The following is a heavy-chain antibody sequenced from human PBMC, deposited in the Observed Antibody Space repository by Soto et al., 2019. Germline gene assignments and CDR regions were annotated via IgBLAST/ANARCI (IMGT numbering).Heavy chain of an antibody. Sequence: QVQLVQSGAEVKKPGASVKVSCKASGYTFTSYDINWVRQANGQGLEWMGWMNHKNGNTGYAQKFQGRVTMTRDTSISTVYMELRSLRSDDTAVYYCARGRADGDYGNWIDPWGQGTLVTVSS. CDR1: GYTFTSYD. J-gene: IGHJ5*02. D-gene: IGHD4-17*01. CDR3: ARGRADGDYGNWIDP. CDR2: MNHKNGNT. V-gene: IGHV1-8*01.